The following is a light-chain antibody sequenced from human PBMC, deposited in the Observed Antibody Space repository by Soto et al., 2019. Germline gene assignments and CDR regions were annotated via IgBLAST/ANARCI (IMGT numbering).Light chain of an antibody. J-gene: IGKJ4*01. CDR2: DAS. Sequence: IVLTQSPGTLSLSPGERATLSCRASQSLSNNYLAWYQQKPGQAPRLLIYDASSRATGIPDRFSGSGSGTDFTLSMSRLEPEDYAVYYCQQYGSSPLTFGGGTKVDIK. V-gene: IGKV3-20*01. CDR3: QQYGSSPLT. CDR1: QSLSNNY.